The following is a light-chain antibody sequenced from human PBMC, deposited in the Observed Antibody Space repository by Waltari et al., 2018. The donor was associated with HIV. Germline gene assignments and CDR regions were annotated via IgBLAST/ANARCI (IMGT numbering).Light chain of an antibody. Sequence: DIVLTQTPLSLSVTPGQPASISCKSSQSLLHRDGKTYLYWFLQKTGQPPQLLIDEVSNRLSGVPERSSGSGSGTDFTLKISRVEAEDVGLYYCMQSIQVPPTFGPGTKVDIK. V-gene: IGKV2D-29*01. J-gene: IGKJ3*01. CDR3: MQSIQVPPT. CDR2: EVS. CDR1: QSLLHRDGKTY.